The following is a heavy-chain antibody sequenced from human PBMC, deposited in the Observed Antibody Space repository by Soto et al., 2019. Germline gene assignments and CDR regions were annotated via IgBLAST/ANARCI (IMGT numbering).Heavy chain of an antibody. Sequence: SVQVSCKDPGGPFYTYTFSWVRQDPEQGLEWMGSITPIYPTTNYAEKFPGRLTVTAAGATNTAYMELNSRTSEYSPVYYCARSPRYSFPTSDDRDSWGQGTLVTVSS. J-gene: IGHJ4*02. CDR1: GGPFYTYT. V-gene: IGHV1-69*13. CDR3: ARSPRYSFPTSDDRDS. D-gene: IGHD5-18*01. CDR2: ITPIYPTT.